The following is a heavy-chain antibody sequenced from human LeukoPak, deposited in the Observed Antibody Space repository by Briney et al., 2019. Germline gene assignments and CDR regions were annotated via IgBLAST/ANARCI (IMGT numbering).Heavy chain of an antibody. CDR3: ARRKYSGYDAWGQYYYYYYGMDV. V-gene: IGHV3-11*01. D-gene: IGHD5-12*01. CDR2: ISGSGSSI. Sequence: GGSLRLSCAASGFTFSDYYMSWIRQAPGKGLEWVSYISGSGSSIYYADSVKGRFTISRDNAKNSLYLQMNSLRAADTAVYYCARRKYSGYDAWGQYYYYYYGMDVWGQGTTVTVSS. J-gene: IGHJ6*02. CDR1: GFTFSDYY.